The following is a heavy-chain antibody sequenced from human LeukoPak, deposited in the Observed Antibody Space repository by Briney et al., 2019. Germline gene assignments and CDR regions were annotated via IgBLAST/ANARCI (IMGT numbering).Heavy chain of an antibody. CDR3: ARDMSGSSSWSDAFDI. CDR1: GGSISSYY. CDR2: IYYSGST. D-gene: IGHD6-13*01. V-gene: IGHV4-59*01. J-gene: IGHJ3*02. Sequence: SETLSLTCTVSGGSISSYYWSWIRQPPGKGLEWIGYIYYSGSTNYNPSLKSRVTISVDTSKNQFSLKLSSVTAADTAVYYCARDMSGSSSWSDAFDIWGQGTMVTVSS.